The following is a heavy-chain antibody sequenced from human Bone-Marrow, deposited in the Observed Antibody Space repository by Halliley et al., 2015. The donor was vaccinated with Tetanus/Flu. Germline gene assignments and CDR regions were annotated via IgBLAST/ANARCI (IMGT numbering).Heavy chain of an antibody. CDR3: ARWTERATIRGSFDY. CDR2: ISSSSDFT. J-gene: IGHJ4*02. V-gene: IGHV3-11*03. Sequence: WISYISSSSDFTNYADSVKGRFTLSRDNAKNSLYLQMNSLRAEDTAVYYCARWTERATIRGSFDYWGQGTLVTVSS. D-gene: IGHD5-12*01.